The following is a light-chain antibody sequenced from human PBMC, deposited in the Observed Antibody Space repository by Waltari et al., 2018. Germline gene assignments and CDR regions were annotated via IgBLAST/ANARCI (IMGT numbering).Light chain of an antibody. CDR2: DAS. CDR3: QQRSNWPPPIT. Sequence: EIVLTQSPATLSLSPGETATLSCRASHSVSNYLAWYQQKPGKAPRLLIYDASNRATGIPSRFSGSGSGTDFTLTIGSLEPEDFAVYYCQQRSNWPPPITFGQGTRLEIK. V-gene: IGKV3-11*01. J-gene: IGKJ5*01. CDR1: HSVSNY.